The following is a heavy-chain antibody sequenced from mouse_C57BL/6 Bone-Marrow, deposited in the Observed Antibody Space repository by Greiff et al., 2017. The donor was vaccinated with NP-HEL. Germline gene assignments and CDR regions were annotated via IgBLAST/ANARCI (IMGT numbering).Heavy chain of an antibody. V-gene: IGHV1-26*01. CDR3: ARLESGYPYAMDY. J-gene: IGHJ4*01. CDR2: INPNNGGT. Sequence: EVQLQQSGPELVKPGASVKISCKASGYTFTDYYLNWVKQTPGKSLEWIGDINPNNGGTSYNQKFTGKTTLTVDKSYSTSYMELRSLTAEDSAVYYCARLESGYPYAMDYWGQGTSVTVSS. D-gene: IGHD2-2*01. CDR1: GYTFTDYY.